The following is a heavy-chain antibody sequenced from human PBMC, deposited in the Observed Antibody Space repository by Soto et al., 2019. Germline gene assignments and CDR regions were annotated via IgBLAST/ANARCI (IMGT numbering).Heavy chain of an antibody. CDR2: IKHSGST. Sequence: SANMNLNSAVSDQHLSAFHWTWIRRPPGMGLEWIGEIKHSGSTNYNPSLTRRVTISVDPSKNQFSLKLNSVTAADTAVYYCARGPPYYYGSGSFGNGYYYYGMDVWGQGTTVT. V-gene: IGHV4-34*01. CDR3: ARGPPYYYGSGSFGNGYYYYGMDV. D-gene: IGHD3-10*01. J-gene: IGHJ6*02. CDR1: DQHLSAFH.